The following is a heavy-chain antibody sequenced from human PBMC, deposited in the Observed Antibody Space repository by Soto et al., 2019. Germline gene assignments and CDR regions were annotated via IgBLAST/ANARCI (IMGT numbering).Heavy chain of an antibody. D-gene: IGHD2-15*01. CDR2: ISSSSSYI. CDR1: GFTFSSYS. CDR3: ARDFASGRDGGDY. V-gene: IGHV3-21*01. Sequence: EVQLVESGGGLVKPGGSLRLSCAASGFTFSSYSMNWVRQAPGKGLEWVSSISSSSSYIYYADSVKGRFTISRDNAKNSLYLQMNSLRVEDTAVYYCARDFASGRDGGDYWGQGTLVTVSS. J-gene: IGHJ4*02.